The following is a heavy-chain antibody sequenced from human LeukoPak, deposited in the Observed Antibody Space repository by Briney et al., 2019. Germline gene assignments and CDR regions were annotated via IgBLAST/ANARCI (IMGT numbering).Heavy chain of an antibody. Sequence: GSLTLSCAASAFTFSSYAMSWVRQAPGKGREWIGEINHSGSTNYNPCLKSRVTISVDTSKNQFSLKLSSVTAADTAVYYCARSKYGDYSVFFYYYYYGMDVWGQGTTVTVSS. V-gene: IGHV4-34*01. D-gene: IGHD4-17*01. CDR2: INHSGST. J-gene: IGHJ6*02. CDR3: ARSKYGDYSVFFYYYYYGMDV. CDR1: AFTFSSYA.